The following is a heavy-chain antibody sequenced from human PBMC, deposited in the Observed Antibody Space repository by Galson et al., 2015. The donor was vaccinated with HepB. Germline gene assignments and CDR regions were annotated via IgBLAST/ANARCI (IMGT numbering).Heavy chain of an antibody. CDR3: ARGTTVVAGPCDY. Sequence: SLRLSCAASGFTFSSYAMHWVRQAPGKGLEWVAVISYDGSNKYYADSVKGRFTISRDNSKNTLYLQMNSLRAEDTAVYYCARGTTVVAGPCDYWGQGTLVTVSS. CDR1: GFTFSSYA. J-gene: IGHJ4*02. V-gene: IGHV3-30*04. D-gene: IGHD4-23*01. CDR2: ISYDGSNK.